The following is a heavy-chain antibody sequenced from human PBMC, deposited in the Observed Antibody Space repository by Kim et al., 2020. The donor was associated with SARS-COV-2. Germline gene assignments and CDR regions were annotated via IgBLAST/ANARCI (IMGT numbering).Heavy chain of an antibody. D-gene: IGHD6-13*01. J-gene: IGHJ6*02. V-gene: IGHV3-23*01. CDR1: GFTFSSYA. CDR3: AKVGARQQLVRAYGMDV. Sequence: GGSLRLSCAASGFTFSSYAMSWVHQAPGKGLEWVSAISGSGGSTYYADSVKGRFTISRDNSKNTLYLQMNSLRAEDTAVYYCAKVGARQQLVRAYGMDVWGQGTTVTVSS. CDR2: ISGSGGST.